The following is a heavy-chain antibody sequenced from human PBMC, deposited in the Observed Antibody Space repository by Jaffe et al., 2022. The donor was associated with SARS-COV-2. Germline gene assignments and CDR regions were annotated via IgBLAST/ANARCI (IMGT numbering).Heavy chain of an antibody. V-gene: IGHV3-21*01. CDR2: ISSSSSYI. D-gene: IGHD1-1*01. Sequence: EVQLVESGGGLVKPGGSLRLSCAASGFTFSSYSMNWVRQAPGKGLEWVSSISSSSSYIYYADSVKGRFTISRDNAKNSLYLQMNSLRAEDTAVYYCARDLTPNEGEEDAFDIWGQGTMVTVSS. CDR1: GFTFSSYS. J-gene: IGHJ3*02. CDR3: ARDLTPNEGEEDAFDI.